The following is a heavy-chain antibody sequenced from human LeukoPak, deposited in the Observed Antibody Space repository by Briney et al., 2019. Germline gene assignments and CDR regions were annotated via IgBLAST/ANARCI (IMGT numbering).Heavy chain of an antibody. CDR2: ISPDGHTE. J-gene: IGHJ4*02. D-gene: IGHD1/OR15-1a*01. CDR3: AKINNDDDY. Sequence: GGSLRLSCAASGFTFTAFGIHWVRQAPGKGLEGVAAISPDGHTEYYIDSVKGRFTISRDNSKNMIYLQMNSLRREDSAVYFCAKINNDDDYWGQGTLVTVSS. V-gene: IGHV3-30*18. CDR1: GFTFTAFG.